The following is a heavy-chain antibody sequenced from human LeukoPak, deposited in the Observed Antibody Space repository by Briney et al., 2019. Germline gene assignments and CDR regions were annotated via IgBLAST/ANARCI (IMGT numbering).Heavy chain of an antibody. V-gene: IGHV5-51*01. J-gene: IGHJ4*02. CDR3: ARRTDRSFWYLDY. Sequence: GESLKISCKGSGYSFTNYWIGWVRQMPGKGLEWMGIIYPGDSDTRYSPSFQGQVTISADRSISTAYLQWSSLKASDTAIYYCARRTDRSFWYLDYWGQGTLVTVSS. CDR2: IYPGDSDT. CDR1: GYSFTNYW.